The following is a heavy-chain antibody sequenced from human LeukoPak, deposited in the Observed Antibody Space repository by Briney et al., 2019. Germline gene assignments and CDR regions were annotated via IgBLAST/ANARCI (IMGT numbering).Heavy chain of an antibody. CDR1: GLTVSNNY. CDR2: ISSSSSTI. V-gene: IGHV3-48*04. CDR3: ANGGTYSSGP. D-gene: IGHD3-22*01. Sequence: PGGSLGLSCVVSGLTVSNNYMTWVRQAPGKGLEWVSYISSSSSTIYYADSVKGRFTISRDNAKNSLFLQINSLRAEDAAVYYCANGGTYSSGPWGQGTLVTVSS. J-gene: IGHJ5*02.